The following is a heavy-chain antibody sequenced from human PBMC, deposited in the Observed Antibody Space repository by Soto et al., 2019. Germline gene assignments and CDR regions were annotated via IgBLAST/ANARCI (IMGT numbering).Heavy chain of an antibody. CDR3: ARDPPHGGTSSLDADS. D-gene: IGHD2-15*01. J-gene: IGHJ4*02. CDR1: GFIFSTNS. Sequence: EVRLVASGGGLVKPGGSLRLSCAASGFIFSTNSMNWVRQVPGKGLQWLSSISSSGSFNSYGDSVKGRFSISRDNAKNSLFLQMNNLRADDTGLYFCARDPPHGGTSSLDADSWGQGTLVTVSS. V-gene: IGHV3-21*01. CDR2: ISSSGSFN.